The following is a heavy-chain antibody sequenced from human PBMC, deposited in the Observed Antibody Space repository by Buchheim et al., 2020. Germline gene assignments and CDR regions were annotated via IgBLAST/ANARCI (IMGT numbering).Heavy chain of an antibody. CDR3: AREYCSSTSCSYFDY. Sequence: EVQLVESGGGLVQPGGSLRLSCAASGFTFSSYEMNWVRQAPGKGLEWVSYIRSSGSTTYYADSVKGRFTISRDNAKKSLYLQMNSLRAEDTAFYYCAREYCSSTSCSYFDYWGQGTL. CDR2: IRSSGSTT. J-gene: IGHJ4*02. V-gene: IGHV3-48*03. D-gene: IGHD2-2*01. CDR1: GFTFSSYE.